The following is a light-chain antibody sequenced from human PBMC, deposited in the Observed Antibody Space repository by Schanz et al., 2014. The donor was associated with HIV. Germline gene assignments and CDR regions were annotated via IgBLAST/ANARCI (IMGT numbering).Light chain of an antibody. V-gene: IGLV2-14*01. CDR3: CSFTRGTTPVI. J-gene: IGLJ2*01. CDR1: SSDVGGYNY. Sequence: QSALTQPASVSGSPGQSITISCTGTSSDVGGYNYVSWYQQHPGKAPKLMIYEVSKRPSGVPDRFSGSKSGNTASLTVSGLQAEDEADYYCCSFTRGTTPVIFGGGTKLTVL. CDR2: EVS.